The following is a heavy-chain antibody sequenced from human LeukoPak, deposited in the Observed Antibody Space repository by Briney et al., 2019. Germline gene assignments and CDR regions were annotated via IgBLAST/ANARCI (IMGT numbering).Heavy chain of an antibody. CDR2: ISSSSSYR. D-gene: IGHD1-26*01. CDR3: ARVGPSGHHFDY. Sequence: PGGSLRLSCAASGFTFSRYSMNWVRQAPGKGLEWVSSISSSSSYRYYVDSVKGRFTISRDNAKNSLYLQMNRLRAEDTAVYYCARVGPSGHHFDYWGQGTLVTVSS. J-gene: IGHJ4*02. V-gene: IGHV3-21*01. CDR1: GFTFSRYS.